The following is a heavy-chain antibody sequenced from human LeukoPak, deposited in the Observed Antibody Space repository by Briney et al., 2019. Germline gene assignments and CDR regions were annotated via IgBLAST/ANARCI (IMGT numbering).Heavy chain of an antibody. CDR3: ARVGRAGAFDI. J-gene: IGHJ3*02. Sequence: NPSETLSLTCAVYGGSFSGYYWSWIRQPPGKGLEWIGEINHSGSTNYNPSLKSRVTISVDTSKNQFSLKLSSVTAADTAVYYCARVGRAGAFDIWGQGTMVTVSS. V-gene: IGHV4-34*01. CDR2: INHSGST. CDR1: GGSFSGYY. D-gene: IGHD6-25*01.